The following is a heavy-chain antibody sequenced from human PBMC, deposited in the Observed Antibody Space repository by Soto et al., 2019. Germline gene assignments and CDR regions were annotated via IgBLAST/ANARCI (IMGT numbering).Heavy chain of an antibody. CDR3: AEAGGSSSSSYYYGMDV. CDR2: INPSGGST. J-gene: IGHJ6*02. CDR1: GYTFTSYY. Sequence: GASVKVSCKASGYTFTSYYMHWVRQAPGQGLEWMGIINPSGGSTSYAQKFQGRVTMTRDTSTSTVYMELSSLRSEDTAVYYCAEAGGSSSSSYYYGMDVWGQGTTVTVSS. D-gene: IGHD6-6*01. V-gene: IGHV1-46*01.